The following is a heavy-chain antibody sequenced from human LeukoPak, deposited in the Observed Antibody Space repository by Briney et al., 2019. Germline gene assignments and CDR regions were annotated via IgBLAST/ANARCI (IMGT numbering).Heavy chain of an antibody. J-gene: IGHJ4*02. CDR1: GYTVIRYY. V-gene: IGHV1-18*04. CDR2: ISGYNGNT. CDR3: ARVELIAAAATADY. Sequence: ASVTVSCKASGYTVIRYYMHWVRQAPGQGREGMGWISGYNGNTIYAQRLQGRVTITTDTSTTTVYMELRSLRSDDTAVYYCARVELIAAAATADYWGQGTLVTVSS. D-gene: IGHD6-13*01.